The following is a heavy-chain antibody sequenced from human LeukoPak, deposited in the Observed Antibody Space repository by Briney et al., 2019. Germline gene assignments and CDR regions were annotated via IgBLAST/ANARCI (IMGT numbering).Heavy chain of an antibody. Sequence: GGSLRLSCAASGFTFSSYAMSWVRQAPGKGLEWVSRIKSDGSSTTYADSVKGRFTISRDNAKNMVCLQMNSLRAEDTAVYYCARDPFYGDADFDQWGQGTLVTVSS. CDR1: GFTFSSYA. CDR2: IKSDGSST. CDR3: ARDPFYGDADFDQ. D-gene: IGHD4-17*01. V-gene: IGHV3-74*01. J-gene: IGHJ4*02.